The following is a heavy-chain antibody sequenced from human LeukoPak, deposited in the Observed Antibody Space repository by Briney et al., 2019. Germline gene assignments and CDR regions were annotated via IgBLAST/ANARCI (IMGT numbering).Heavy chain of an antibody. CDR3: ARDPISGEQLGLSFDY. CDR2: INPSGGST. D-gene: IGHD6-6*01. CDR1: GYTFTSYY. J-gene: IGHJ4*02. V-gene: IGHV1-46*01. Sequence: ASVKVSCKASGYTFTSYYMHWVRQAPGQGLEWMGIINPSGGSTSYAQKFQGRVTMTRDMSTSTVYMELSSLRSEDTAVYYCARDPISGEQLGLSFDYWGQGTLVTVSS.